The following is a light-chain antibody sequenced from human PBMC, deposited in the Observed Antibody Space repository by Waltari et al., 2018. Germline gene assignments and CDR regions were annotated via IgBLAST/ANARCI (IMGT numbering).Light chain of an antibody. CDR2: WAS. J-gene: IGKJ1*01. Sequence: DIVMTQSPAFLAVSLGERATINCKSSQSVLYSSSNKNYLAWYQHKPGQPPKLLFYWASTRESGVPDRFSGSGSGTDFTLTINSLQAEDVAVYYCHQYYSTPWTFGQGTKVEIK. CDR3: HQYYSTPWT. CDR1: QSVLYSSSNKNY. V-gene: IGKV4-1*01.